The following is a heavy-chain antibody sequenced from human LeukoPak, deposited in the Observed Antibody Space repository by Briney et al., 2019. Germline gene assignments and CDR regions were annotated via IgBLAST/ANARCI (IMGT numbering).Heavy chain of an antibody. D-gene: IGHD3-22*01. J-gene: IGHJ4*02. CDR1: GFTFSSYA. Sequence: GRSLRLSCAASGFTFSSYAMHWVRQAPGKGLEWVAVIPYDGSKKYYADSVKGRFTISRDNSKNTLYLQMNSLRAEDTAVYYCAKSYYYDKLAYYWGQGTLVTVSS. V-gene: IGHV3-30*18. CDR2: IPYDGSKK. CDR3: AKSYYYDKLAYY.